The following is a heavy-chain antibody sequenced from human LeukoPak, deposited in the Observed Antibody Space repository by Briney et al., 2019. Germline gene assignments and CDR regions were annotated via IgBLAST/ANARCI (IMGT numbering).Heavy chain of an antibody. Sequence: SETLSLTCAVYGGSFSGYYWSWIRQPPGKGLEWIGEINHSGSTNYNPSLKSRVTISVDTSKNQFSLKLSSVTAADTAVYYCARGRRSYGQTYFDYWGQGTLVTVSS. V-gene: IGHV4-34*01. CDR2: INHSGST. CDR1: GGSFSGYY. D-gene: IGHD5-18*01. J-gene: IGHJ4*02. CDR3: ARGRRSYGQTYFDY.